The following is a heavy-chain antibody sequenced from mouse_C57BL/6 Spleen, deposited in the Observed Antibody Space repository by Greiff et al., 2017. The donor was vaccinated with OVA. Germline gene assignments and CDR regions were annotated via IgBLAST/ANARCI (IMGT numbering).Heavy chain of an antibody. CDR2: IDPSDSYT. CDR3: ARRGTSTVVATVDY. Sequence: QVQLKQPGAELVKPGASVKLSCKASGYTFTSYWMQWVKQRPGQGLEWIGEIDPSDSYTNYNQKFKGKATLTVDTSSSTAYMQLSSLTSEDSAVYYCARRGTSTVVATVDYWGQGTSVTVSS. J-gene: IGHJ4*01. CDR1: GYTFTSYW. V-gene: IGHV1-50*01. D-gene: IGHD1-1*01.